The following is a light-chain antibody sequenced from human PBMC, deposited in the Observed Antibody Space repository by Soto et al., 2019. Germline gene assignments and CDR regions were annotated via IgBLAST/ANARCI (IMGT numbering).Light chain of an antibody. Sequence: EIVMTQSPATLSVSPGERATLSCRASQSVSSNLAWYHQKPGQAPRLLIYGASTRATGIPARFSGSGSGTEFTLTVSSLQSADIAVYYCQQYNNWPPNYACGQGTKLEIK. CDR2: GAS. CDR1: QSVSSN. V-gene: IGKV3-15*01. CDR3: QQYNNWPPNYA. J-gene: IGKJ2*01.